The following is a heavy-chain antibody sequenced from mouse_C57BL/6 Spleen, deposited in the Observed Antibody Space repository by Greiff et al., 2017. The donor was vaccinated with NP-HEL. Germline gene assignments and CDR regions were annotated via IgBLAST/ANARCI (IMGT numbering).Heavy chain of an antibody. CDR3: TTGITTVVAPDY. V-gene: IGHV14-1*01. D-gene: IGHD1-1*01. CDR2: FDPEDGDT. Sequence: EVQLQQSGAELVRPGASVKLSCTASGFNIQDYYMPWVKQRPEQGLGWIGRFDPEDGDTEYAPKFQGKATMTADTSSNTAYLQLSSVTSEDTAVYYCTTGITTVVAPDYWGQGTTLTVSS. J-gene: IGHJ2*01. CDR1: GFNIQDYY.